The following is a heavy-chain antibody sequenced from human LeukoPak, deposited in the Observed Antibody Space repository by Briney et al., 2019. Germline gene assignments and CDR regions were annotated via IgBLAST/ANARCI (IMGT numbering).Heavy chain of an antibody. CDR3: ARFFWSASKRLDY. J-gene: IGHJ4*02. CDR1: GGSIRSYY. V-gene: IGHV4-59*08. Sequence: SETLSLTCTVSGGSIRSYYWSWLRQPPGKGLEWIGYIYHNGRATYNPSLQSRVTISVDTSKNEFSLKLNSVSAADTAVYYCARFFWSASKRLDYWGQGTVVTVSS. D-gene: IGHD3-3*01. CDR2: IYHNGRA.